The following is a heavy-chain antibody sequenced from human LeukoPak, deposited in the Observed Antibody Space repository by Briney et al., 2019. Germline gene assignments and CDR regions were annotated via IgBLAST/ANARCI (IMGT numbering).Heavy chain of an antibody. D-gene: IGHD6-19*01. CDR1: GFTFSSYW. V-gene: IGHV3-7*04. CDR2: IKQDGSDK. CDR3: ARDIAVTGDDY. J-gene: IGHJ4*02. Sequence: GGSLRLSCAASGFTFSSYWMSWVRQAPGKGLEWVANIKQDGSDKYYVDSVKGRFTISRDNAKNSLYLQMDSLRVEDTAVYYCARDIAVTGDDYWGQGTLVNFSS.